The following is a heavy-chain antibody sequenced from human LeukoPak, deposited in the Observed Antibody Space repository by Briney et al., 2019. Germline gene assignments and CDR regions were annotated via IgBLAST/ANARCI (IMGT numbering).Heavy chain of an antibody. V-gene: IGHV5-51*01. D-gene: IGHD2-2*02. CDR2: IYPDDSDT. CDR3: ARLYSRDCSSTSCYSY. Sequence: KNGESLKISCKGSGYSFTSYWIGWVRQMPGKGLEWMGIIYPDDSDTRYSPSFQGQVTISADKSISTAYLQWSSLKASDTAMYYCARLYSRDCSSTSCYSYWGQGTLVTVSS. J-gene: IGHJ4*02. CDR1: GYSFTSYW.